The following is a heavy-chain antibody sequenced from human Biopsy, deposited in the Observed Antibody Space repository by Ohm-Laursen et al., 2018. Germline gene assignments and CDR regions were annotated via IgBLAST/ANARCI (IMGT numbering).Heavy chain of an antibody. V-gene: IGHV4-39*01. CDR1: GGSISSSTTYY. CDR2: IYNTETT. J-gene: IGHJ5*02. Sequence: SETLSLTCGVSGGSISSSTTYYWAWLRQPPGKGLEWIGTIYNTETTFYNPSLKTRVTITFDTSKNQFSLKVSSVTAADTALYFCARHPTGFWFDPWGHGTLVTVSS. CDR3: ARHPTGFWFDP.